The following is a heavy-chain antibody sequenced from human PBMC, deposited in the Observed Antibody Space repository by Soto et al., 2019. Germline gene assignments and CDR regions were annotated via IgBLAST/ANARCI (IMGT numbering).Heavy chain of an antibody. CDR1: GFTFEDHT. V-gene: IGHV3-43*01. CDR2: ITWDAGSA. CDR3: AKEKDRTFDY. J-gene: IGHJ4*02. Sequence: EVQLVVSGGLVVRPGGSLRLSCAGSGFTFEDHTMHWVRQAPGKGLEWVSLITWDAGSAFYADSVRGRFTISRDNSKNSLYLQMNSLRTEDSALYYCAKEKDRTFDYWGRGTPVTVSS.